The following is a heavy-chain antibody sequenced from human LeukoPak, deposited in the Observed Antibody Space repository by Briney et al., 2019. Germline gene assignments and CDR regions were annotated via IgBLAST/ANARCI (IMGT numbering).Heavy chain of an antibody. CDR1: GGSVDSHY. J-gene: IGHJ4*02. Sequence: PSETLSLTCTVSGGSVDSHYWNWIRHLPGKGLEWIGYIYWSGSTYYNPSLKSRVTISVDTSKNQFSLKLSSVTAADTAVYYCARPHGPVNPLEEWGQGTLVTVSS. CDR3: ARPHGPVNPLEE. V-gene: IGHV4-59*08. CDR2: IYWSGST. D-gene: IGHD1-1*01.